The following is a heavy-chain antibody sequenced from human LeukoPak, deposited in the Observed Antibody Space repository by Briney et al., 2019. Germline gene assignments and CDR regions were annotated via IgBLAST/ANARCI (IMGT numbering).Heavy chain of an antibody. CDR2: IWYDGSNK. Sequence: PGGSLRLSCAASGFTFSSYGRHWVRQAPGKGLEWVAVIWYDGSNKYYADSVKGRFTISRDNSKNTLYLQMNSLRAEDTAVYYCARAVDSSGNLGVSHWGQGTLVTVSS. CDR1: GFTFSSYG. V-gene: IGHV3-33*01. CDR3: ARAVDSSGNLGVSH. D-gene: IGHD3-22*01. J-gene: IGHJ4*02.